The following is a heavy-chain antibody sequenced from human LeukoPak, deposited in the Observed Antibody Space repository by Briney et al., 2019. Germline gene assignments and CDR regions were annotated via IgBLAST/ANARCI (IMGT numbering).Heavy chain of an antibody. CDR1: GGSFSGYY. V-gene: IGHV4-34*01. J-gene: IGHJ4*02. D-gene: IGHD3-3*01. Sequence: SETLSLTCAVYGGSFSGYYWSWIRQPPGKGLEWIGEINHSGSTNYNASLKSRVAISVDTSKNQFSLKLSSVTAADTAVYYCARVGSWDYDFWSGYYDFDYWGQGTLVTVSS. CDR3: ARVGSWDYDFWSGYYDFDY. CDR2: INHSGST.